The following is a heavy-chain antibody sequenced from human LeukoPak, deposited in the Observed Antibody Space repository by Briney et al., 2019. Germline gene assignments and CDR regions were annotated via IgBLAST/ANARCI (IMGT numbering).Heavy chain of an antibody. CDR1: GGTFSNYA. CDR3: ARDLGNNYYYYYMDV. Sequence: VASVKVSCKASGGTFSNYAVSWVRQAPGQGLEWMGGFIPVFGPANYAQKFQGRVTMTRDMSTSTVYMELSSLRSEDTAVYYCARDLGNNYYYYYMDVWGKGTTVTVSS. CDR2: FIPVFGPA. J-gene: IGHJ6*03. D-gene: IGHD2/OR15-2a*01. V-gene: IGHV1-69*05.